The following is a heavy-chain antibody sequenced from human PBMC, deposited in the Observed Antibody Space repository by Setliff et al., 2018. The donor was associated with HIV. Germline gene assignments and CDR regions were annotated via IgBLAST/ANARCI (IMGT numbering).Heavy chain of an antibody. CDR1: GFTFNTYG. CDR3: AREVVGATERYYFDY. D-gene: IGHD1-26*01. Sequence: PGGSLRLSCAASGFTFNTYGMHWVRQAPGKGLEWVTFIRYDGSNKFYSTSVKGRFAISRDNSKNTLYLQMNSLRAEDTAVYYCAREVVGATERYYFDYWGQGTLVTVS. J-gene: IGHJ4*02. CDR2: IRYDGSNK. V-gene: IGHV3-30*02.